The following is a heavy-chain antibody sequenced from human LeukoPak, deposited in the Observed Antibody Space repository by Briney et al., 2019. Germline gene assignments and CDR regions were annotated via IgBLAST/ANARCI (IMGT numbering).Heavy chain of an antibody. CDR3: ARGGSYGDYLDY. J-gene: IGHJ4*02. CDR1: GYTFTSYY. V-gene: IGHV1-46*01. Sequence: ASVKVSCKASGYTFTSYYMHWVRQAPGHGLEWMGIINPSGGSTGYAQKFQGRVTMTRDTPTSTGYMELRSLRSEDAAVYYCARGGSYGDYLDYWGQGTRVTVSS. D-gene: IGHD4-17*01. CDR2: INPSGGST.